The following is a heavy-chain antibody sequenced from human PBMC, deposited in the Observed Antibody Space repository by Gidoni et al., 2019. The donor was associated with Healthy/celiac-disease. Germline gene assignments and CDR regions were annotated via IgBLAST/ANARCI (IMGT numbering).Heavy chain of an antibody. D-gene: IGHD6-19*01. CDR2: ISWDGGST. CDR1: GFPLDDYT. Sequence: EVQLVGSGGVVVQPGVSLRLSCAASGFPLDDYTMHWVRQAQGKGLEWVSLISWDGGSTYYADSVKGRFTISRDNSKNSLYLQMNSLRTEDTALYYCAKGHPTEQWLDGEYFQHWGQGTLVTVSS. CDR3: AKGHPTEQWLDGEYFQH. J-gene: IGHJ1*01. V-gene: IGHV3-43*01.